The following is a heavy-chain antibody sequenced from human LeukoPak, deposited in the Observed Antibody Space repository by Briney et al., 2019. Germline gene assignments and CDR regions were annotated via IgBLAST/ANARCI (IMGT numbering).Heavy chain of an antibody. D-gene: IGHD4-11*01. CDR2: ISTTSSHI. V-gene: IGHV3-21*01. CDR1: GFTFSSYS. J-gene: IGHJ3*02. CDR3: ARGSMILQRRDVFDI. Sequence: GGSLRLSCAASGFTFSSYSMNWVRQAPGKGLEWISSISTTSSHIYYADSVRGRFTISRDNTKSSLYLQVNSLRAEDTAVFYCARGSMILQRRDVFDIWGQGTMVTVSS.